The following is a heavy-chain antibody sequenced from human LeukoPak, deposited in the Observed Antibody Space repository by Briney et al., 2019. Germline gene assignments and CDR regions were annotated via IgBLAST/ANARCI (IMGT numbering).Heavy chain of an antibody. D-gene: IGHD3-10*01. Sequence: GSGPTLVNPTETLTLTCSFSGMSLSATGVAVGWIRQPPGKAPEWLALIYWNGDKRYSPSLKSRLTNSKDTSKDQVVLAMSNMDPVDTGTYYCAHSHPAIITAVNRYFDYWGQGTLVTVSS. CDR2: IYWNGDK. V-gene: IGHV2-5*01. J-gene: IGHJ4*02. CDR3: AHSHPAIITAVNRYFDY. CDR1: GMSLSATGVA.